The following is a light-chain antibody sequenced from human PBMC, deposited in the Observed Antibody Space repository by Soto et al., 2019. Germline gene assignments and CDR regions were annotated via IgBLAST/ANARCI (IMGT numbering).Light chain of an antibody. Sequence: QSALTQPRSVSGSPGQSVTISCTGTSGDVGGYNYVSWYQQRPGEAPKLMIYDVTEQPSGVPDRFSASKSGNTASLTISGLQADDEADYYCSSYAGTYTWVFGGGTKVTVL. V-gene: IGLV2-11*01. J-gene: IGLJ3*02. CDR3: SSYAGTYTWV. CDR2: DVT. CDR1: SGDVGGYNY.